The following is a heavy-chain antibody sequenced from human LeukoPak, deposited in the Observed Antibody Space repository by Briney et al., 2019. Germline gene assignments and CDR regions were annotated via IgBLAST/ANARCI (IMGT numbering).Heavy chain of an antibody. CDR3: ARSVAARPKLGFDP. CDR1: GYTFTGYY. V-gene: IGHV1-2*02. D-gene: IGHD6-6*01. J-gene: IGHJ5*02. CDR2: INPNSGGT. Sequence: GASEKVSCKASGYTFTGYYMHWVRQAPGQGLEWMGWINPNSGGTNYAQKFQGRVTMTRDTSISTAYMELSRLRSDDTAVYYCARSVAARPKLGFDPWGQGTLVTVSS.